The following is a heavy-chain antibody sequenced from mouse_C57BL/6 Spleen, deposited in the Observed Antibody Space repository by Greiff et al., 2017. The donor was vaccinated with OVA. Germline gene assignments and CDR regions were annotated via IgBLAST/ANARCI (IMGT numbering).Heavy chain of an antibody. CDR2: IYPGSGST. Sequence: QVQLQQPGAELVKPGASVKMSCKASGYTFTSYWITWVKQRPGQGLEWIGDIYPGSGSTNYNEKFKSKATLTVDTSSSTAYMQLSSLTSEDSAVYYGARDDYDVLYAMDYWGQGTSVTVSS. CDR1: GYTFTSYW. V-gene: IGHV1-55*01. J-gene: IGHJ4*01. D-gene: IGHD2-4*01. CDR3: ARDDYDVLYAMDY.